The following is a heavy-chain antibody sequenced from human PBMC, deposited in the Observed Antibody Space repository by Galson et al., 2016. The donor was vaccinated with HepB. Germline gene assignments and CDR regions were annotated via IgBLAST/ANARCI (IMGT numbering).Heavy chain of an antibody. V-gene: IGHV6-1*01. CDR1: GDSVSSYTGV. CDR3: ARDSPGNSFIDY. D-gene: IGHD4-23*01. Sequence: CAISGDSVSSYTGVWNWIRQSPSRGLEWLGRTYYRSQWYYHYAESVKGRITIYPDTSRNHFSLRLTSVTPEDTAVYYCARDSPGNSFIDYWSQGTLVTVSS. CDR2: TYYRSQWYY. J-gene: IGHJ4*02.